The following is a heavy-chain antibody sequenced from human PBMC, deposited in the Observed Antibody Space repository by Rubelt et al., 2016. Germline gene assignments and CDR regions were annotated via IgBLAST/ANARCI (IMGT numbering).Heavy chain of an antibody. CDR2: VYYGGSP. D-gene: IGHD3-16*01. J-gene: IGHJ5*02. Sequence: QVQLQQRGAGLLKPSETLSLTCSVSGGSITSGSNYWGWIRQPPGQGLEWIASVYYGGSPYYTPSLQSRGTISVDASKDQACLGWRCGTAGEAAVYYGGRKTGGEGSVRFDPGGERSLV. V-gene: IGHV4-39*01. CDR3: GRKTGGEGSVRFDP. CDR1: GGSITSGSNY.